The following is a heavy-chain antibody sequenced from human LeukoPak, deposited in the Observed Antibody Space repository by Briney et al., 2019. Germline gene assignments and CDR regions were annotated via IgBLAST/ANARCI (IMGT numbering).Heavy chain of an antibody. Sequence: GGSLRLSCVASGFAFKTYAMHWVRQAPGKGLEWVATMWFDGAKKYHADSVKGRFTISRDNSRNTLYLQMNSLEGEDTAVYYCTNSGWQTAYFDYWGQGTLVTVSS. V-gene: IGHV3-30*02. CDR2: MWFDGAKK. CDR1: GFAFKTYA. D-gene: IGHD6-19*01. CDR3: TNSGWQTAYFDY. J-gene: IGHJ4*02.